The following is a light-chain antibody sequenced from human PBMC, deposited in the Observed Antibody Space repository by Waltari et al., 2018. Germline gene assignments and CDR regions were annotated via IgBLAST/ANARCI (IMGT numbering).Light chain of an antibody. CDR1: DLGDRY. CDR3: QAWDSTTSYV. CDR2: QDS. V-gene: IGLV3-1*01. J-gene: IGLJ1*01. Sequence: SYDLTQPPSVSVSPGETAIITRSGHDLGDRYACWYQQKPGQSPVLVIYQDSERPSGVPRRFSGSNSENTATLTISGTQAIDEAEYYCQAWDSTTSYVFGGGTKVTVL.